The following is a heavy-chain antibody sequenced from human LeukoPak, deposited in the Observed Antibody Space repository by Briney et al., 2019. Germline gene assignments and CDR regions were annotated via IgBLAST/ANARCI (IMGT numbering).Heavy chain of an antibody. Sequence: SETLSLTCTVSGGSIISTTYYWGWNRQPPGEGLEWIGSIDYSGSTYYNPSLKSRVTISVDTSKNQFSLNLSSVTAADTAVYFCARGATRRSFGEDYYYYMDVWGKGTTVTVSS. CDR1: GGSIISTTYY. CDR3: ARGATRRSFGEDYYYYMDV. V-gene: IGHV4-39*07. CDR2: IDYSGST. D-gene: IGHD3-10*01. J-gene: IGHJ6*03.